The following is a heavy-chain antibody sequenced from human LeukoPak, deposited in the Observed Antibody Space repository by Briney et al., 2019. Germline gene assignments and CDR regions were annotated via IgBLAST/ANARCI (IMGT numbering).Heavy chain of an antibody. CDR3: ARVVYSGYDFRGAMDV. D-gene: IGHD5-12*01. V-gene: IGHV4-59*01. Sequence: SETLSLTCAVFGGSISSYYWSWIRQPPGKGLEWIGYIYYTGSTNHNPSLKSRVTISVDTSKNQFSLKLSSVTAADTAVYYCARVVYSGYDFRGAMDVWGKGTTVTVSS. J-gene: IGHJ6*03. CDR1: GGSISSYY. CDR2: IYYTGST.